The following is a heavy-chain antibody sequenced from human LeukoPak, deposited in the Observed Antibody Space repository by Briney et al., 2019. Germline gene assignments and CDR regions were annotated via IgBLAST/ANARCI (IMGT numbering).Heavy chain of an antibody. CDR2: INPNSGGT. CDR1: GYTFTGYY. J-gene: IGHJ3*02. CDR3: AREGAGGIAAAGTSAFDI. V-gene: IGHV1-2*02. D-gene: IGHD6-13*01. Sequence: ASVKVSCKASGYTFTGYYMHWVRQAPGQGLEWMGWINPNSGGTNYAQKFQGRVTMTRDTSISTAYMELSRLRSYDTAVYYCAREGAGGIAAAGTSAFDIWGQGTMVTVSS.